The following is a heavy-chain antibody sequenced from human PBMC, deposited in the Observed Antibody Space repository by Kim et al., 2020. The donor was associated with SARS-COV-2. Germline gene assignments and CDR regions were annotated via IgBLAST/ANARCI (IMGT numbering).Heavy chain of an antibody. D-gene: IGHD6-19*01. CDR3: ARAYSSGWAYFDY. J-gene: IGHJ4*02. Sequence: ADSRTARFTDSRDNPKKPLYMQMNSLGAEDTALYYCARAYSSGWAYFDYWGQGTLVTVSS. V-gene: IGHV3-21*01.